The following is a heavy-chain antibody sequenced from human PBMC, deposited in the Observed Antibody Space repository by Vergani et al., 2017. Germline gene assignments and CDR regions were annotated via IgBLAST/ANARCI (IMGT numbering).Heavy chain of an antibody. J-gene: IGHJ6*02. Sequence: EVQLVESGGGLVQPGRSLRLSCTASGFTFGDYAMSWVRQAPGKGLEWVGFIRSKAYGGTTEYAASVKGRFTISRDDSKSIAYLQMNSLKTEDTVVYYCTRGSRIVVVPVAYYYYGMDVWGQGTTVTVSS. D-gene: IGHD2-2*01. CDR1: GFTFGDYA. CDR2: IRSKAYGGTT. CDR3: TRGSRIVVVPVAYYYYGMDV. V-gene: IGHV3-49*04.